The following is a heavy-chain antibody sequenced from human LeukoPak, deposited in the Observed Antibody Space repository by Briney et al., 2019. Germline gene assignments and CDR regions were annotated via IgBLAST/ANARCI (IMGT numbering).Heavy chain of an antibody. CDR1: GFTFSSYE. Sequence: GGSLRLSRAASGFTFSSYEMNWVRQAPGKGLEWVSYISSSGSTIYYADSVKGRFTISRDNAKNSLYLQMNSLRAEDTAVYYCARVPPGTIGFDYWGQGTLVTVSS. V-gene: IGHV3-48*03. J-gene: IGHJ4*02. CDR2: ISSSGSTI. CDR3: ARVPPGTIGFDY. D-gene: IGHD6-13*01.